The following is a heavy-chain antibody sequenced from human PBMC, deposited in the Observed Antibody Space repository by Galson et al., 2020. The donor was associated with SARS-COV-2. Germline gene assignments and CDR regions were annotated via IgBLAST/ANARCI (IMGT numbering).Heavy chain of an antibody. CDR2: IDWDDDE. D-gene: IGHD6-19*01. J-gene: IGHJ4*02. CDR1: GFSLTTSGMC. CDR3: ARIDSSGCRGNY. Sequence: ESGPTLVKPPQTLTLTCTFSGFSLTTSGMCVGWIRQPPGKALEWLARIDWDDDEYYSASLKTRLTISKDTSKNQVVLTMTNMDPVDTATYYCARIDSSGCRGNYWGQGTLVTVSS. V-gene: IGHV2-70*11.